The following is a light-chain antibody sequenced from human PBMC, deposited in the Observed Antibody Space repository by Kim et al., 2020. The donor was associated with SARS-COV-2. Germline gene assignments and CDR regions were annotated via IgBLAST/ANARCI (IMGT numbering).Light chain of an antibody. J-gene: IGKJ2*01. CDR2: CAS. Sequence: TLNCKSRQRVISRSSYRHHLAWYQPKSGQPSKLLIFCASVRESGVPDRFSGSGSGTDFTLTISSLQAEDVAVYYCQQYFSPPYTFGQGTKLEI. CDR1: QRVISRSSYRHH. CDR3: QQYFSPPYT. V-gene: IGKV4-1*01.